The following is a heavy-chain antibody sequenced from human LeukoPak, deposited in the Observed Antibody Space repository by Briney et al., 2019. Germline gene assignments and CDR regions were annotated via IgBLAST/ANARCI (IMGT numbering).Heavy chain of an antibody. J-gene: IGHJ3*02. D-gene: IGHD3-10*01. CDR1: GYSFTSYW. Sequence: GESLKISCKGSGYSFTSYWIGWVRQMPGKGLEWMGIIYPGDSDTRYSPSFQGQVTISADKSISTAYLQWSSLKASDTAMYYCAASYYYGSGRPNAFDIWGQGTMVTVSS. CDR2: IYPGDSDT. V-gene: IGHV5-51*01. CDR3: AASYYYGSGRPNAFDI.